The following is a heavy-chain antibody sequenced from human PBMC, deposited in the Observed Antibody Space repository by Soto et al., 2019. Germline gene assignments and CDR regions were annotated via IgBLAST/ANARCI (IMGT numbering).Heavy chain of an antibody. Sequence: PGGSLRLSCAASGFAFSSYAMSWVRQAPGKGLEWVSAISGSGGSTYYGDSVKGRFTISRDNSKKTLCLQMNSLRAEDTAVYYCAKELGYCISTTCYKGFDYWGQGTLVTVSS. J-gene: IGHJ4*02. V-gene: IGHV3-23*01. D-gene: IGHD2-2*02. CDR2: ISGSGGST. CDR1: GFAFSSYA. CDR3: AKELGYCISTTCYKGFDY.